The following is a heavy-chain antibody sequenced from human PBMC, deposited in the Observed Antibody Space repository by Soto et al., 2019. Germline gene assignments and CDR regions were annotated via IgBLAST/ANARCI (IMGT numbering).Heavy chain of an antibody. D-gene: IGHD3-22*01. Sequence: QVQLVESGGGVVQPGRSLRLSCAASGFTFSSYAMHWVRQAPGKGLEWVAVIWYVGSNKYYADSVKGRFTISRDNSKNPLYLQMHDLRAEDRAVYYCARSSYYYDSSGYYPLGAFDILGQGTMGTVSS. J-gene: IGHJ3*02. CDR1: GFTFSSYA. V-gene: IGHV3-33*01. CDR2: IWYVGSNK. CDR3: ARSSYYYDSSGYYPLGAFDI.